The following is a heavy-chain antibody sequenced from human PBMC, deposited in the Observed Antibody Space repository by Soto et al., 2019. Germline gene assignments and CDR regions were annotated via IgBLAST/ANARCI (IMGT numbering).Heavy chain of an antibody. CDR2: INPNSGGT. J-gene: IGHJ5*02. D-gene: IGHD5-12*01. CDR3: ARSGDSGYDYWFDP. V-gene: IGHV1-2*04. Sequence: ASVMVSCKASGYTFTGYYMHWVRQAPGQGLEWMGWINPNSGGTNYAQKFQGWVTMTRDTSISTAYMELSRLRSDDTAVYYCARSGDSGYDYWFDPWGQGTLVTVSS. CDR1: GYTFTGYY.